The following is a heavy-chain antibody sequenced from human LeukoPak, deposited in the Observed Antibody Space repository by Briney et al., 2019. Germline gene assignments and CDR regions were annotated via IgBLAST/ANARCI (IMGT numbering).Heavy chain of an antibody. CDR2: INAGNGNT. V-gene: IGHV1-3*01. D-gene: IGHD3-10*01. CDR3: ARVDTGFGELAY. Sequence: ASVKVSCTASGYTFTSYAMHWVRQAPGQRLEWMGWINAGNGNTKYSQKFQGRVTITRDTSASTAYMELSSLRSEDTAVYYCARVDTGFGELAYWGQGTLVTVSS. J-gene: IGHJ4*02. CDR1: GYTFTSYA.